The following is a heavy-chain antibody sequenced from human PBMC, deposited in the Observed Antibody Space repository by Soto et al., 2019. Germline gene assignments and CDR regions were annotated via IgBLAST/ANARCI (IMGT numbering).Heavy chain of an antibody. D-gene: IGHD3-16*01. J-gene: IGHJ6*02. Sequence: TLSLTCTVSGGSISSGGYYWSWIRQHPGTGLEWIGYIYYSGSTYYNPSLKSRVTISVDTSKNQFSLKLSSVTAADTAVYYCARDLLGGTFGMDVWGQGTTVTVSS. CDR1: GGSISSGGYY. CDR2: IYYSGST. V-gene: IGHV4-31*03. CDR3: ARDLLGGTFGMDV.